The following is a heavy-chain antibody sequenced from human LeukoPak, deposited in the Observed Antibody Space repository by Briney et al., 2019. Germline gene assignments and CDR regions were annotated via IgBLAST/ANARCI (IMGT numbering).Heavy chain of an antibody. CDR1: GFTLRSYA. D-gene: IGHD1-26*01. CDR3: AKEQVQWELLSVAFDI. CDR2: INGGDYA. Sequence: GGSLRPSCAASGFTLRSYAMTWVRQAPGKGLEWVSSINGGDYAYYADSVKGRFTISRDNSKNTLCLQMNSLRAEDTAVYYCAKEQVQWELLSVAFDIWGQGTMVTVSS. V-gene: IGHV3-23*01. J-gene: IGHJ3*02.